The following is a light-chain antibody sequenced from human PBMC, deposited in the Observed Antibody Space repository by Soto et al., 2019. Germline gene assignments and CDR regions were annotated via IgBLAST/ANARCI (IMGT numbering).Light chain of an antibody. Sequence: QSVLTQPASVSGSPGQSITISCTGTSSDVGGYNYVSWYQQHPGKAPQLMIYDVSNRPSGVSNRFSGSKSGNTASLTISGLQAEDEADYYCSSYTSSSTGFGGGTKLTVL. J-gene: IGLJ2*01. CDR3: SSYTSSSTG. CDR1: SSDVGGYNY. CDR2: DVS. V-gene: IGLV2-14*01.